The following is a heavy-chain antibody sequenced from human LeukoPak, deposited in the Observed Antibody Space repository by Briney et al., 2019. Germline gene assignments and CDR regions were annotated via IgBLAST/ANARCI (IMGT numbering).Heavy chain of an antibody. V-gene: IGHV4-30-2*01. CDR2: IYHSGST. D-gene: IGHD4-17*01. Sequence: SETLSLTCAVSGGSISSGGYSWSWIRQPPGKGLEWIGYIYHSGSTYYNPSLKSRVTISVDRSKNQFSLKLSSVTAADTAVYYRARNPYGDYGYFDLWGRGTLVTVSS. CDR3: ARNPYGDYGYFDL. CDR1: GGSISSGGYS. J-gene: IGHJ2*01.